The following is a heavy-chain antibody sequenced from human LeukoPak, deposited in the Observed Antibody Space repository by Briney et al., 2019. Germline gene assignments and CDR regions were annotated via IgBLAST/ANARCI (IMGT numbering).Heavy chain of an antibody. CDR3: AHNWMGAMPFYGAFDY. Sequence: SGPTLVNPTQTLTLTCTFSGFSLSTSGVGVGWIRQPPEKALEWLALIYWDDGKRYSPSLKSRLTITKDTSKNQVVLTMTNMDPVDTATYYCAHNWMGAMPFYGAFDYWGQGTLVTVSS. J-gene: IGHJ4*02. CDR2: IYWDDGK. V-gene: IGHV2-5*02. CDR1: GFSLSTSGVG. D-gene: IGHD2-2*01.